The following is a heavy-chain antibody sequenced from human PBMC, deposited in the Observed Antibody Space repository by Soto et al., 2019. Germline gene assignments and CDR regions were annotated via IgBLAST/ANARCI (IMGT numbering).Heavy chain of an antibody. Sequence: QVQLVQSGAEVKKPGASVKVSCKASGYTLNTYGITWVRQAPGQGLEWMGWISANNDHTNYPQKLQGRVTMTTDTSTGSAYMELRSLTSGDTAVYYCARGTYFDYWGQGTLVAVS. CDR2: ISANNDHT. J-gene: IGHJ4*02. CDR1: GYTLNTYG. V-gene: IGHV1-18*01. CDR3: ARGTYFDY.